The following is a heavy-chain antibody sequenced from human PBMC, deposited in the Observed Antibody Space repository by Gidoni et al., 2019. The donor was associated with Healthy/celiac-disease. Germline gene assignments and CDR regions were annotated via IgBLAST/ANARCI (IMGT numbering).Heavy chain of an antibody. Sequence: QVQLQESGPGLVKPSQTLSLTCTVSGGSISSGGYYWSWIRQHPGKGLEWIGYIYYSGSTYYNPSLKSRVTISVDTSKNQFSLKLSSVTAADTAVYYCARARSPDIVVEGWYFDLWGRGTLVTVSS. CDR3: ARARSPDIVVEGWYFDL. D-gene: IGHD2-2*01. J-gene: IGHJ2*01. CDR2: IYYSGST. CDR1: GGSISSGGYY. V-gene: IGHV4-31*03.